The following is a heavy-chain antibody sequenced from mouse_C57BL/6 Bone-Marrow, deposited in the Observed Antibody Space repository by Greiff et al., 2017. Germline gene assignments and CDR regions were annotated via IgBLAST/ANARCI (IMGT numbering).Heavy chain of an antibody. CDR2: ISGGGGNT. Sequence: EVQVVESGGGLVKPGGSLKLSCAASGFTFSSYTMSWVRQTPEKRLEWVATISGGGGNTYYPDSVKGRFTISRDNAKNTLYLQMSSLRSEDTALYYCARAYYSTLYAMDYWGQGTSVTVSS. D-gene: IGHD2-5*01. CDR3: ARAYYSTLYAMDY. V-gene: IGHV5-9*01. CDR1: GFTFSSYT. J-gene: IGHJ4*01.